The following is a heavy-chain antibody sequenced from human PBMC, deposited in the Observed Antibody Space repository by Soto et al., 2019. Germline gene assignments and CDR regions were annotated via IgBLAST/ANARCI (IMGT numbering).Heavy chain of an antibody. CDR3: AREGSGWYGYYYDMDV. J-gene: IGHJ6*02. CDR1: GYTFTSYA. V-gene: IGHV1-3*01. Sequence: ASVKVSCKASGYTFTSYAMHWVRQAPGQRLEWMGWINAGNGNTKYSQKFQGRVTITRDTSASTAYMELSSLRSEDTAVYYCAREGSGWYGYYYDMDVWGQGTTVTVSS. D-gene: IGHD6-19*01. CDR2: INAGNGNT.